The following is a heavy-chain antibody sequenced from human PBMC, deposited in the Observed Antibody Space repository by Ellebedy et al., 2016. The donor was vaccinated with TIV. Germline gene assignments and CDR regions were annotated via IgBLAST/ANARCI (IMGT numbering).Heavy chain of an antibody. Sequence: GGSLRLXCSASGFTFNAYAMSWVRQAPGKGLEWVSGISDSGVNTYEADSVKGRFTISRDNSRNTLFLQMNSLRSEDTAVYFCTRSHITTFGVVTSFDSWGQGTLVTVSS. CDR3: TRSHITTFGVVTSFDS. V-gene: IGHV3-23*01. D-gene: IGHD3-3*01. CDR1: GFTFNAYA. J-gene: IGHJ4*02. CDR2: ISDSGVNT.